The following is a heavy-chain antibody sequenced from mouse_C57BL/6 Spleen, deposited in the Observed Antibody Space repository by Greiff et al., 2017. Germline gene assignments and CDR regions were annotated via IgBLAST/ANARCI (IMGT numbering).Heavy chain of an antibody. CDR1: GYTFTDYN. J-gene: IGHJ1*03. D-gene: IGHD1-1*01. CDR2: INPNNGGT. CDR3: ARSEGSSYGWYFDV. V-gene: IGHV1-18*01. Sequence: EVQLQQSGPELVKPGASVKIPCKASGYTFTDYNMDWVKQSHGKSLEWIGDINPNNGGTIYNQKFKGKATLTVDKSSSTAYMELRSLTSEDTAVYYCARSEGSSYGWYFDVWGTGTTVTVSS.